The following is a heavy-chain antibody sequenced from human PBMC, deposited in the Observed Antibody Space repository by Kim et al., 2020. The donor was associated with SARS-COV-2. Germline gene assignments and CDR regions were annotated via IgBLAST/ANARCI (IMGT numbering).Heavy chain of an antibody. CDR3: ASRTAKYYYGSGSYYNAGDY. CDR2: IYYSGST. D-gene: IGHD3-10*01. Sequence: SETLSLTCTVSGGSISSSSYYWGWIRQPPGKGLEWIGSIYYSGSTYYNPSLKSRVTISVDTSKNQFSLKLSSVTAADTAVYYCASRTAKYYYGSGSYYNAGDYWGQGTLVTVSS. CDR1: GGSISSSSYY. V-gene: IGHV4-39*01. J-gene: IGHJ4*02.